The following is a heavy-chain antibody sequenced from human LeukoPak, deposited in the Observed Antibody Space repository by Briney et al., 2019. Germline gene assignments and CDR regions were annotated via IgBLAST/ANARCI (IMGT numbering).Heavy chain of an antibody. CDR1: GGSISSYY. Sequence: SETLSLTCAVSGGSISSYYWSWIRQPPGKGLEWSGYIYYSGSTNYNPSLKSRVTISVDTSKSQFSLKLSSVTAADSAVYYCARANYYGSRSLDYWGQGTLVTVSS. J-gene: IGHJ4*02. CDR2: IYYSGST. V-gene: IGHV4-59*08. D-gene: IGHD3-10*01. CDR3: ARANYYGSRSLDY.